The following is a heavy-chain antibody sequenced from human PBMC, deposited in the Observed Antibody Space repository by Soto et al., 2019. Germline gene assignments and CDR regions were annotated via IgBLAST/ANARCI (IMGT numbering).Heavy chain of an antibody. V-gene: IGHV3-23*01. CDR3: ANRRVHYGGIDY. J-gene: IGHJ4*02. CDR1: GFTFSSYA. D-gene: IGHD4-17*01. CDR2: ISGSGGST. Sequence: SLRLSCAASGFTFSSYAMSWVRQAPGKGLEWVSAISGSGGSTYYADSVKGRFTISRDNSKNTLYLQMNSLRAEDTAVYYCANRRVHYGGIDYWGQGTLVTSPQ.